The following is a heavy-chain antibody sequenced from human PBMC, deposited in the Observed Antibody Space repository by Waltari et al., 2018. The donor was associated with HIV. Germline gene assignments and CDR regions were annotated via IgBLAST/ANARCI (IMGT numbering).Heavy chain of an antibody. CDR3: AKDSNYDSSGPIDY. CDR2: LSGSGAST. J-gene: IGHJ4*02. V-gene: IGHV3-23*01. Sequence: EVQLLESGGGLVQPGGSLRLSCAAPGVTFGSFAMSWVRQAPGKGLEWVSALSGSGASTYYADSVKGRFTISRDNSKNTLYLQMNRLRADDTAVYYCAKDSNYDSSGPIDYWGQGTLVTVSS. D-gene: IGHD3-22*01. CDR1: GVTFGSFA.